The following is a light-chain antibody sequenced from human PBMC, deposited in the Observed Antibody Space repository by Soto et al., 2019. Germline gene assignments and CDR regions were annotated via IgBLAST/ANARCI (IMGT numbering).Light chain of an antibody. CDR2: SAS. CDR1: QGISSY. CDR3: QKYDSAPT. V-gene: IGKV1-27*01. J-gene: IGKJ1*01. Sequence: IPISQYKYSFSASTGDRVTSTCRASQGISSYLAWYQQKPGTVPKLLIHSASTLQSGVPSRFSGSGSGTDFTLTISSLQPEDVASYYCQKYDSAPTFGPGTKVDI.